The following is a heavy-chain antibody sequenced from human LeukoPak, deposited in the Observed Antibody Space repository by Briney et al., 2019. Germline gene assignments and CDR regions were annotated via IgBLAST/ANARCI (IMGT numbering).Heavy chain of an antibody. CDR2: ISAGGDGT. CDR3: AKSLLTTATGPGRAFDI. CDR1: GFTFSSYS. Sequence: GGSLRLSCAAYGFTFSSYSMSWVRQAPGKGLEWISGISAGGDGTYHADPVKGRFTISRDNSKNTLYLQMNSLRAEDTAEYYCAKSLLTTATGPGRAFDIWGQGTMVTVSS. J-gene: IGHJ3*02. V-gene: IGHV3-23*01. D-gene: IGHD2/OR15-2a*01.